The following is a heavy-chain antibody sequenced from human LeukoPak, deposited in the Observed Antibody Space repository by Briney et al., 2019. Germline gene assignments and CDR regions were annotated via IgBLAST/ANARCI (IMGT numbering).Heavy chain of an antibody. Sequence: GGSLRLSCSASGFTFSSYAMHWVRQAPGKGLEYVSAISSNGGSTYYADSVKGRFTISRDNFKNTLYLQMSSLRAEDTAVYYCVKDAITMVRGVIFDAFDIWGQGTMVTVSS. CDR2: ISSNGGST. J-gene: IGHJ3*02. CDR1: GFTFSSYA. CDR3: VKDAITMVRGVIFDAFDI. V-gene: IGHV3-64D*06. D-gene: IGHD3-10*01.